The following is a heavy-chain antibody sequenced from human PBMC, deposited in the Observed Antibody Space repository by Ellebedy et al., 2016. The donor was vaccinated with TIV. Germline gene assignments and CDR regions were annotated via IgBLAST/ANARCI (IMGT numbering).Heavy chain of an antibody. J-gene: IGHJ4*02. CDR1: GGSFNNYA. CDR2: IIPIFGTA. V-gene: IGHV1-69*13. CDR3: ARVGFYNSSWQYYFDN. D-gene: IGHD6-13*01. Sequence: ASVKVSCKASGGSFNNYAISWVRQAPGQGLEWMGGIIPIFGTANYAQKFQGRLTITADESTSTAYMEVSSLRSDDTAVYYCARVGFYNSSWQYYFDNWGQGTLVTVSS.